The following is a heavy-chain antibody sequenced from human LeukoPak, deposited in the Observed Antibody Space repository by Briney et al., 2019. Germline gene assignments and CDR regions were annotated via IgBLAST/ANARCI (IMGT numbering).Heavy chain of an antibody. CDR3: ARASSFDKTTRWNPAYFGP. CDR2: INHSGTT. Sequence: SGTLSLTCAVHGRSLSGFYWSWIRQPPGKGLEWIGEINHSGTTNYNPSLKSRVTISVDTSKNQVSLDLASVTAADTAVYYCARASSFDKTTRWNPAYFGPWGQGTLVTVSS. V-gene: IGHV4-34*01. CDR1: GRSLSGFY. J-gene: IGHJ5*02. D-gene: IGHD1-1*01.